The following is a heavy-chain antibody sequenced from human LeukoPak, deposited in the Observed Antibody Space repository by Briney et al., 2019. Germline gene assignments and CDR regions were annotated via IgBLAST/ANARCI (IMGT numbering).Heavy chain of an antibody. Sequence: SSETLSLTCTVSGGSLSSYYWSWIRQPPGKGLEWIGNIYYSGSTNYNPSLKSRVTISVDTSKRQVSLMLRSVTSADTAVYYCARDIYGSGHGWFDTWGQGRLVTVSS. V-gene: IGHV4-59*01. CDR1: GGSLSSYY. CDR3: ARDIYGSGHGWFDT. CDR2: IYYSGST. J-gene: IGHJ5*02. D-gene: IGHD3-10*01.